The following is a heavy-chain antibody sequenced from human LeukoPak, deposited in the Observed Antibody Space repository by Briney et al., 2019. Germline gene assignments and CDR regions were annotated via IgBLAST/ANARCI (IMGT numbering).Heavy chain of an antibody. CDR2: IHYTGTT. Sequence: PSETLSLTCTVSGGSISGYHWNWIRQSPGKGLEWIGYIHYTGTTAYNPSLKSRVTISLDASKNQLSLKLSSVTAADTAVYYCARLGNEAVANPPHWGQGTLVTVSS. CDR1: GGSISGYH. J-gene: IGHJ1*01. CDR3: ARLGNEAVANPPH. D-gene: IGHD6-19*01. V-gene: IGHV4-59*08.